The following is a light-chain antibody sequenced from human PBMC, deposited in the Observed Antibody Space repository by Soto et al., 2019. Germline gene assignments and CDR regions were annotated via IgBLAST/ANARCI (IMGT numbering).Light chain of an antibody. CDR3: QAWDSSTANVV. CDR2: QHS. CDR1: KLGDKY. Sequence: SYELTQPPSVSVSPGQTANITCSGDKLGDKYACWYQQRPGQSPVLVIYQHSKRPSGIPERFSGSNSGNTATLTISGTQAMDEADYYCQAWDSSTANVVFGGETQLTVL. J-gene: IGLJ2*01. V-gene: IGLV3-1*01.